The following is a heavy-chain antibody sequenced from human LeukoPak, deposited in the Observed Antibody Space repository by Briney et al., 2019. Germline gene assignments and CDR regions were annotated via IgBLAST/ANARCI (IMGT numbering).Heavy chain of an antibody. V-gene: IGHV3-21*01. CDR2: ISSSSSYI. D-gene: IGHD6-13*01. Sequence: GGSLRLSCAASGFTFSTYSMNWVRQAPRKGLEWVSFISSSSSYIYYAESVKGRFTISRDNARNSLYLQMNSLRAEDTAVYYCARSRWDNWYFDLWGRGTLVTVSS. J-gene: IGHJ2*01. CDR1: GFTFSTYS. CDR3: ARSRWDNWYFDL.